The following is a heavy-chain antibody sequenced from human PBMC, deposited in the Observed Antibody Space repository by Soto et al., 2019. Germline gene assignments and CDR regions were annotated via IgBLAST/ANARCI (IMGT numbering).Heavy chain of an antibody. D-gene: IGHD1-26*01. CDR3: AREIVSEWELFDY. J-gene: IGHJ4*02. V-gene: IGHV1-3*01. CDR2: INAGNGNT. Sequence: ASVKVSCKASGYTFTSYAMHWVRQAPGQRLEWMGWINAGNGNTKYSQKFQGRVTITRDTSASTAYMELSSLRSEDTAVYYCAREIVSEWELFDYWGQGTLVTVSS. CDR1: GYTFTSYA.